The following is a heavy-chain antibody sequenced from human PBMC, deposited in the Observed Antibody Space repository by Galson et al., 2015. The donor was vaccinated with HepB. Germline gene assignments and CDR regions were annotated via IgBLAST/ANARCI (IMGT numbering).Heavy chain of an antibody. D-gene: IGHD4-23*01. Sequence: SLRLSCAASTFIFSTYSMNWVRQAPGKGPEWISYISSSSTTIYYADSVKGRFTISRDNAKNSLYLQMNSLRDEDTAVYYCVFLRGNDLKPLDSWGLGTLVTVSS. CDR2: ISSSSTTI. CDR1: TFIFSTYS. CDR3: VFLRGNDLKPLDS. V-gene: IGHV3-48*02. J-gene: IGHJ4*02.